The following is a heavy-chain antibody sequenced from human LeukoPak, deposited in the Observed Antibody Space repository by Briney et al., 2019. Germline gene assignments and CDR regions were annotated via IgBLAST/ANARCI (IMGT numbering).Heavy chain of an antibody. CDR3: AGGSGYYYGMDV. CDR1: GLTFSSYD. CDR2: IGTAGDT. D-gene: IGHD3-10*01. J-gene: IGHJ6*02. V-gene: IGHV3-13*01. Sequence: GGSLRLSCAASGLTFSSYDMHWVRQATGKGLEWVSAIGTAGDTYYPGSVKGRFTISRENAKNSLYLQMNSLRAGDTAVYYCAGGSGYYYGMDVWGQGTTVTVSS.